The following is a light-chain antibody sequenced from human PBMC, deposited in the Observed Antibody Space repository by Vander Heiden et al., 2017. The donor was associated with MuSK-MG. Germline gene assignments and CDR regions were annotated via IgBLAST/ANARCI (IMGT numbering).Light chain of an antibody. CDR1: SLRTYY. CDR2: GKN. J-gene: IGLJ2*01. V-gene: IGLV3-19*01. CDR3: NSRDRSGNHVV. Sequence: SSELPQDPAVSVALGQPVRITCQGDSLRTYYAGWYQQRPGQAPVLVIYGKNNRPSGIPERFSGSSSGNTASLTITGVQAGDEADYYCNSRDRSGNHVVFGGGTKLTVL.